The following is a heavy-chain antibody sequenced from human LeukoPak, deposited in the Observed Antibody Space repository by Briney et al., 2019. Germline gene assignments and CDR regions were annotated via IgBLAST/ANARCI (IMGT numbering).Heavy chain of an antibody. CDR3: ARQLWFGDLDY. J-gene: IGHJ4*02. CDR2: IYYSGST. D-gene: IGHD3-10*01. V-gene: IGHV4-59*08. CDR1: GGSISSYY. Sequence: PSETLSLTCTVSGGSISSYYWSWIRQPPGKGPEWIGYIYYSGSTNYNPSLKSRVTISVDTSKNQFSLKLSSVTAADTAVYYCARQLWFGDLDYWGQGTLVTVSS.